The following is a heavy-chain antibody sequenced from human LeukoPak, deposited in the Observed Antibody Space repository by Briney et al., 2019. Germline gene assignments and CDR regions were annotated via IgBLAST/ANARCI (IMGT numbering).Heavy chain of an antibody. J-gene: IGHJ3*02. Sequence: GASVTVSCTASGYTFTSYDINWVRQAPGQGLEWMGWMNHNSGNTGYAQKFQARVSMTRDTSISTAYMELSSLRSEDTAVYYCTRGLVVLSATSWAFDIWGHGTMVTVSS. CDR2: MNHNSGNT. CDR3: TRGLVVLSATSWAFDI. D-gene: IGHD2-15*01. V-gene: IGHV1-8*01. CDR1: GYTFTSYD.